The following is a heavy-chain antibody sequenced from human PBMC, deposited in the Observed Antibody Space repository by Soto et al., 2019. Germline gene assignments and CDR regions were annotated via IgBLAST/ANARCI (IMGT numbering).Heavy chain of an antibody. D-gene: IGHD2-21*01. J-gene: IGHJ6*02. CDR1: GCSISDNNYY. CDR2: IYYSGST. Sequence: SETLSLTCSLSGCSISDNNYYWGWIRQPPGKGLEWIGSIYYSGSTYYNPSLKSRVTMSVGTSKNQFSLRLNSVTAADTAVYFCARVIAILRYRYYGMDVWGRGTTVTVSS. CDR3: ARVIAILRYRYYGMDV. V-gene: IGHV4-39*01.